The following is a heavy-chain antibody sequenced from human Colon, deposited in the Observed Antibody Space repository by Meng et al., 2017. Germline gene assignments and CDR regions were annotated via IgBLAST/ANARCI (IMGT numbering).Heavy chain of an antibody. J-gene: IGHJ3*02. CDR1: GYTFTGYY. Sequence: ASVKISCKASGYTFTGYYMHWVRQAPGQGLEWMGRINPNSGGTNYAQNFQGRVTMTSDTSISTAYMELSSLRSDDTALYYCARVKGSSGSDAFDIWGQGTVVTVSS. CDR2: INPNSGGT. D-gene: IGHD3-22*01. V-gene: IGHV1-2*06. CDR3: ARVKGSSGSDAFDI.